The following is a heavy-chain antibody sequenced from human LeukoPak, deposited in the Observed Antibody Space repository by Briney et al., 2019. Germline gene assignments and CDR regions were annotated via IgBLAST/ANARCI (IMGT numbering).Heavy chain of an antibody. Sequence: GESLKISRKGSGYSFTSYWIGWVRQMPGKGLEWMGIIYPGDSDTRYSPSFQGQVTISADKSISTAYLQWSSLKASDTAMYYCARHYYYDSSGSYAFDIWGQGTMVTVSS. V-gene: IGHV5-51*01. D-gene: IGHD3-22*01. CDR2: IYPGDSDT. J-gene: IGHJ3*02. CDR3: ARHYYYDSSGSYAFDI. CDR1: GYSFTSYW.